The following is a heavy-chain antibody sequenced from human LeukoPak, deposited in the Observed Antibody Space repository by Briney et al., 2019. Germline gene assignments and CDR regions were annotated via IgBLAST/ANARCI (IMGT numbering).Heavy chain of an antibody. CDR2: IRYDGSNK. V-gene: IGHV3-30*02. D-gene: IGHD6-13*01. CDR1: GFTFSSYG. J-gene: IGHJ4*02. Sequence: GGSLRLSCEASGFTFSSYGMYWVRQAPGKGLEWVTFIRYDGSNKYYADSVKGRFTISRDNAKNSLYLQMNSPRADDTAVYYCAGLYSSSVNFWGQGTMVTVSS. CDR3: AGLYSSSVNF.